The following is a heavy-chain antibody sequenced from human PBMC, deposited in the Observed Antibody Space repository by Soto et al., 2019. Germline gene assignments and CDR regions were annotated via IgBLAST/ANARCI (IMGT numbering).Heavy chain of an antibody. J-gene: IGHJ5*02. V-gene: IGHV1-8*02. CDR1: GYTFINFD. CDR3: ARMASAGTLTWFDP. CDR2: MNPGSGKT. D-gene: IGHD6-13*01. Sequence: QVQLVQSGAEVKEPGASVRVSCKASGYTFINFDISWVRQAAGQGLEWLGWMNPGSGKTGYASKFQGRVAMTRDASIGTSHLELRSLTSDDTAVYYCARMASAGTLTWFDPWGQGTLVTVSS.